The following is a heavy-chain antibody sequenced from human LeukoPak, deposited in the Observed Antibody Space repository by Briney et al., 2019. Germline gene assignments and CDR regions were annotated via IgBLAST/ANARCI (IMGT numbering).Heavy chain of an antibody. D-gene: IGHD3-22*01. CDR2: IYPGDSDT. J-gene: IGHJ4*02. CDR3: VTYYYDSSGYSYYFDY. Sequence: GESLKISCKGSGYSFTSYWIGWVRQMPGKGLEGMGIIYPGDSDTRYSPSFQGQVTISADKSISTAYLQWSSLKASDTAMYYCVTYYYDSSGYSYYFDYWGQGTLVTVSS. V-gene: IGHV5-51*01. CDR1: GYSFTSYW.